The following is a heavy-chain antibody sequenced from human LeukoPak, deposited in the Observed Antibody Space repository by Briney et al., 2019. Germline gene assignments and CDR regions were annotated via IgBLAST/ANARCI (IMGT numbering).Heavy chain of an antibody. CDR1: GASISSGDYY. V-gene: IGHV4-30-4*01. J-gene: IGHJ5*02. CDR2: IYYSGST. Sequence: SQTLSLTCTVSGASISSGDYYWSWIRQPPGEGLKWIGYIYYSGSTYYNPSLRSRAIISVDTSKNQFSLKLSSVTAADTAVYYCARHVKKFNWFDPWGQGTLVTVSS. CDR3: ARHVKKFNWFDP.